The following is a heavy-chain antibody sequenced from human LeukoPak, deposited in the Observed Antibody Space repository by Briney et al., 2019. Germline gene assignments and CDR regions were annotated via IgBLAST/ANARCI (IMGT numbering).Heavy chain of an antibody. CDR1: GGSISRGAYF. V-gene: IGHV4-31*03. D-gene: IGHD3-10*01. CDR2: ITDSGST. Sequence: PSETLSLTCTVSGGSISRGAYFWNWIRQHPGKGLEWIGYITDSGSTYYNPSLKSRATISVDTSKNQFSLRLTSVTAADTAVYYCARDLGGIDSWGRGTLVTVSS. CDR3: ARDLGGIDS. J-gene: IGHJ4*02.